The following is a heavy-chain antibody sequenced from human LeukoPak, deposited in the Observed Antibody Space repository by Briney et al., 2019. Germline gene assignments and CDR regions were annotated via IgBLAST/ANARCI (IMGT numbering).Heavy chain of an antibody. Sequence: SETLSLTCTVSGGSISSYYWSWIRQPPGKGLEWIGYIYYSGTTNYNPSLKSRATISVDTSKNQFSLKLSSVTAADTAVYYCAREDYCSGGSCYSGYFQHWGQGTLVTVSS. J-gene: IGHJ1*01. CDR3: AREDYCSGGSCYSGYFQH. CDR1: GGSISSYY. D-gene: IGHD2-15*01. CDR2: IYYSGTT. V-gene: IGHV4-59*01.